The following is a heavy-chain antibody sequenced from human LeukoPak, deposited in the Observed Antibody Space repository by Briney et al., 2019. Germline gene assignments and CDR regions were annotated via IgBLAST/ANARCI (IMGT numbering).Heavy chain of an antibody. CDR2: IYYSGST. J-gene: IGHJ4*02. CDR1: GGSVSSYY. V-gene: IGHV4-59*02. CDR3: ARDRSEFDY. Sequence: PSETLSLTCTVSGGSVSSYYWSWIRQPPGKGLEWIGYIYYSGSTNYNPSLKSRLTISVDTSKNQFSLKLNSVTAADTAVYYCARDRSEFDYWGQGTLVTVSS.